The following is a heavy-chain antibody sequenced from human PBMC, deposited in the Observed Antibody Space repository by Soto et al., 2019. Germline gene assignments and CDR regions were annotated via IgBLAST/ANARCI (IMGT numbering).Heavy chain of an antibody. CDR2: TYYRSKWYN. CDR3: ARDQSFPSGWESYYYYGMDV. D-gene: IGHD6-19*01. CDR1: GDSVSSNSAA. V-gene: IGHV6-1*01. Sequence: PSQTLSLTCAMSGDSVSSNSAAWNWIRQSPSRGLEWLGRTYYRSKWYNDYAVSVKSRITINPDTSKNQFSLQLNSVTPEDTAVYYCARDQSFPSGWESYYYYGMDVWGQGTTVTVSS. J-gene: IGHJ6*02.